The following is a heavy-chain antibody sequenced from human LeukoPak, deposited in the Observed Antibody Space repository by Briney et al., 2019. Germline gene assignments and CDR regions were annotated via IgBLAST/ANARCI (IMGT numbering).Heavy chain of an antibody. CDR3: ARDQHLSLSAFHI. J-gene: IGHJ3*02. CDR2: ISAYNGNT. CDR1: GYTFTSYG. V-gene: IGHV1-18*01. Sequence: GASVKVSCKASGYTFTSYGISWVRQAPGQGLEWMGWISAYNGNTNYAQKFQGRVTMTRDTSTTTVYMELSSLTPEDTAVYYCARDQHLSLSAFHIWGQGTMVTVSS. D-gene: IGHD2-2*01.